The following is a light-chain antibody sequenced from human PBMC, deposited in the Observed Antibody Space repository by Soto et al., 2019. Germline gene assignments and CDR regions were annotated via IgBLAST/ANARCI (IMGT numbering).Light chain of an antibody. CDR2: SNN. CDR1: SSNIGSNT. J-gene: IGLJ7*02. CDR3: EAWDDSLNGAV. Sequence: QAVVTQPPSASGTPGQRVTISCSGSSSNIGSNTVNWYQQLPGTAPKLLIYSNNQRPSGVPDRFSGSKSGTSASLAISGLPSADADDYYFEAWDDSLNGAVSGGRTQLTAL. V-gene: IGLV1-44*01.